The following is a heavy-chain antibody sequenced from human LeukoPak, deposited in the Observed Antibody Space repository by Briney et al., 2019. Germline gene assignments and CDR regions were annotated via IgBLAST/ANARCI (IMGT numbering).Heavy chain of an antibody. CDR2: IIPIFGTA. D-gene: IGHD3-16*01. Sequence: SVKVSCKASGGTFSSYAISWVRQAPGQGLEWMGGIIPIFGTANYAQKFQGRVTITTDESTSTAYMELSSLRSDDTAVYYCERSPGGRTMDFWGRGTTVTVSS. V-gene: IGHV1-69*05. J-gene: IGHJ6*04. CDR1: GGTFSSYA. CDR3: ERSPGGRTMDF.